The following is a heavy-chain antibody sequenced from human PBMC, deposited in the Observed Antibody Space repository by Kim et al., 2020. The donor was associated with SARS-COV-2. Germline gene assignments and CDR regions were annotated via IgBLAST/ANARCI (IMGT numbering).Heavy chain of an antibody. V-gene: IGHV3-7*01. D-gene: IGHD6-19*01. Sequence: NYVASVRGRFTVSRDNAKNSMYLQMNSLRAEDTAIYYCARDKAVGSGWSDSWGQGTLVTVSS. CDR3: ARDKAVGSGWSDS. J-gene: IGHJ5*01.